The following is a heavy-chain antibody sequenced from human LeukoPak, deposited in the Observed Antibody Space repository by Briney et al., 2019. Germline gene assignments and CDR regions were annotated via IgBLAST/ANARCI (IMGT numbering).Heavy chain of an antibody. D-gene: IGHD1-26*01. J-gene: IGHJ4*02. Sequence: GGSLRLSXAASGFTFRGYAMSWVRQAPGKGLEWVSAISGSGGSTYYADSVKGRFTISRDKSKNTLYLQMNSLRAEDTAVYYCAKPSGSDPVDYWGQGTLVTVSS. CDR3: AKPSGSDPVDY. V-gene: IGHV3-23*01. CDR1: GFTFRGYA. CDR2: ISGSGGST.